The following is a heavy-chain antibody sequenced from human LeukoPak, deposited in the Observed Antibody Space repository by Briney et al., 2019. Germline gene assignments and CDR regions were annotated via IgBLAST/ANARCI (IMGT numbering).Heavy chain of an antibody. V-gene: IGHV3-23*01. Sequence: PGGSLTLSCAVYGFTFSGSAMSWVRQVPGKGLEWVSAISGNGAATFYADSMKGRFTISRDNSKNTLYLQMNSLKVEDTALYYCAKFSPYGGNSYWGQGTLVTVSS. CDR3: AKFSPYGGNSY. CDR2: ISGNGAAT. J-gene: IGHJ4*02. CDR1: GFTFSGSA. D-gene: IGHD4-23*01.